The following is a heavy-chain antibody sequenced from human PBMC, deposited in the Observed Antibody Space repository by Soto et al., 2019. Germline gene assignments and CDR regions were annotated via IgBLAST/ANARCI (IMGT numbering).Heavy chain of an antibody. CDR1: GFTFSSYA. CDR3: AKPRLVAGLIKYVDFAS. CDR2: ISGTGVSS. V-gene: IGHV3-23*01. J-gene: IGHJ4*02. D-gene: IGHD6-19*01. Sequence: PGGSLRLSCEVSGFTFSSYAMSWVRQSPGKELEWVAVISGTGVSSQYADSVKGRFTISRDNSKNTLTLQMNSLRAEDTAVYYCAKPRLVAGLIKYVDFASWGQGTLVTVSS.